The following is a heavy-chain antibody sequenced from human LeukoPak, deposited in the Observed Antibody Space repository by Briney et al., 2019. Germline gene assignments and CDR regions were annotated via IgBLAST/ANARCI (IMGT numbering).Heavy chain of an antibody. D-gene: IGHD3-22*01. V-gene: IGHV3-21*01. Sequence: GGSLRLSCAASGFTFSSYSMNWVRQAPGKGLEWVSSISSSSSYIYYADSVKGRFTISRDNAKNSLYLQMNSLRAEDTAVYYCARDNYYDSSGYYHYYYYGMDVWGQGTTVTVSS. CDR3: ARDNYYDSSGYYHYYYYGMDV. CDR2: ISSSSSYI. CDR1: GFTFSSYS. J-gene: IGHJ6*02.